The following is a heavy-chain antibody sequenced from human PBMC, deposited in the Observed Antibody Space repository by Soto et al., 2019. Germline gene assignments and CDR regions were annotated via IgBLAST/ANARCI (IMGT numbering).Heavy chain of an antibody. D-gene: IGHD1-1*01. CDR1: GGTFRNYP. Sequence: QVQLVQSGTEVKKPGSSVKVSCKASGGTFRNYPINWVRQAPGQGLEWMGSIFPLTDIPDYAQNFQARLTISADKSTSTAYMELSGLTSDDTAMYFCARSTLVVLNYFESWGQGTLVTVPS. J-gene: IGHJ4*02. V-gene: IGHV1-69*02. CDR2: IFPLTDIP. CDR3: ARSTLVVLNYFES.